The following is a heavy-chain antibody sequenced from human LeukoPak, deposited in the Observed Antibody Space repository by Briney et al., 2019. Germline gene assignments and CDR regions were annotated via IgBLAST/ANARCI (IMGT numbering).Heavy chain of an antibody. V-gene: IGHV3-30*02. CDR1: GFNFSNYD. CDR2: MRYDGSNK. CDR3: ARIRQIRFGESDY. Sequence: GGSLRLSCAASGFNFSNYDMHWVRQAPGKGLEWVAFMRYDGSNKYYADSVKGRFTISRDNAKNSLYLQMNSLRAEDTAVYYCARIRQIRFGESDYWGQGTLVTVSS. J-gene: IGHJ4*02. D-gene: IGHD3-10*01.